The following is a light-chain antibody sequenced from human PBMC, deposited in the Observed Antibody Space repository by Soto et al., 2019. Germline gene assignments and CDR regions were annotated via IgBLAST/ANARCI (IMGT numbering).Light chain of an antibody. V-gene: IGLV1-51*01. CDR3: GSWDSSLSAYV. J-gene: IGLJ1*01. Sequence: THPSSMSAAPVQKFTISCSGSSSNIGGNSVSWYQQLPGTAPKLLIYDDNKRPSGIPDRFSGSKSGTSATLGITGFQTGDEADYYCGSWDSSLSAYVFGTGTKVTVL. CDR2: DDN. CDR1: SSNIGGNS.